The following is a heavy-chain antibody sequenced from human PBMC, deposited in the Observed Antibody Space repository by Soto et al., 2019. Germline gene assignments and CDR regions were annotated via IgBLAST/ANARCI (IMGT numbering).Heavy chain of an antibody. CDR3: ARWGQGRYDPRAYDY. CDR1: GGSISSGDYY. V-gene: IGHV4-30-4*01. CDR2: IFYSGST. J-gene: IGHJ4*02. D-gene: IGHD1-20*01. Sequence: QVQLQESGPGLVKPSQTLSLTCTVSGGSISSGDYYWSWIRQPPGKGLEWIGYIFYSGSTYYNPSLRSRVTISVDTSKNQFSLKLSSVTAADTAVYYCARWGQGRYDPRAYDYWGQGTLVTVSS.